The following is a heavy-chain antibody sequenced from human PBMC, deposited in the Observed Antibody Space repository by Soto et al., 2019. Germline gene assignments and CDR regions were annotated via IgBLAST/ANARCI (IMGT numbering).Heavy chain of an antibody. CDR1: GGSINSRSFS. CDR3: ARHTGGSLAHFGMAV. D-gene: IGHD3-16*01. J-gene: IGHJ6*02. CDR2: FFNNENP. Sequence: PSETLSLTCSVSGGSINSRSFSWGWIRQPPGKGLEWIGTFFNNENPNYNPSLKSRVTISVDTSKNQFSLRLTSVTAADTAVYYFARHTGGSLAHFGMAVWAQGTTDPGSS. V-gene: IGHV4-39*01.